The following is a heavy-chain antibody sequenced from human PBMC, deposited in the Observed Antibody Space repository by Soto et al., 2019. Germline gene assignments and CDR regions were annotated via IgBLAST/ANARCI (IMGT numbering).Heavy chain of an antibody. CDR2: IIPIFGTA. Sequence: SVKVSCKASGGTFSSYAISWVRQAPGQGLEWMGGIIPIFGTASYAQKFQGRVTITADKSTSTAYMELSSLRSEDTAVYYCARDGTVTNSRGKAFDIWGQGTMVTVSS. D-gene: IGHD4-17*01. CDR1: GGTFSSYA. J-gene: IGHJ3*02. V-gene: IGHV1-69*06. CDR3: ARDGTVTNSRGKAFDI.